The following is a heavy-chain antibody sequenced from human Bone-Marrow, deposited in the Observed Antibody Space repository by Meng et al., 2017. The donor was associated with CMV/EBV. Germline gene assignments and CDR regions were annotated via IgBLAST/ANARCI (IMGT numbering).Heavy chain of an antibody. V-gene: IGHV3-21*01. CDR2: ISSSSSYI. D-gene: IGHD3-22*01. CDR3: ARDGGYYDSSGGGFDP. CDR1: GFTFSSYS. Sequence: GESLKISCAASGFTFSSYSMNWVRQAPGKGLEWVSSISSSSSYIYYADSVKGRFAISRDNAKNSLYLQMNSLRAEDTAVYYCARDGGYYDSSGGGFDPWGQGTLVTVSS. J-gene: IGHJ5*02.